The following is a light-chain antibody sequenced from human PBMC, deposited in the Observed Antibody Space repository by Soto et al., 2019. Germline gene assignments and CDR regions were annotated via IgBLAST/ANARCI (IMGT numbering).Light chain of an antibody. J-gene: IGLJ1*01. CDR3: CSYTTSNTRQIV. CDR1: SSDVGGYNY. Sequence: QSGLTQPASVSGSPGQSITISCTGTSSDVGGYNYVSWYQQQPGKAPKFMIYDVTNRPSGVSNRFSGSKSGNTASLTISGLQAEDEADYYCCSYTTSNTRQIVFGTGTKSPS. CDR2: DVT. V-gene: IGLV2-14*01.